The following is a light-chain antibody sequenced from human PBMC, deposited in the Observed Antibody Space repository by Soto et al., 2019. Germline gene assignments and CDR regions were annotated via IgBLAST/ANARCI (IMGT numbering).Light chain of an antibody. V-gene: IGLV2-11*01. CDR1: SSDVGGYKY. J-gene: IGLJ3*02. Sequence: QSALTQPRSVSGSPGQSVTISCTGTSSDVGGYKYVSWYQQYPGKAPKLMIHDVSRRPSGVPDRFSGSKSGNTASLTISGLQAEDEADYYCCSYAGTYTWVFGGGTKVTV. CDR2: DVS. CDR3: CSYAGTYTWV.